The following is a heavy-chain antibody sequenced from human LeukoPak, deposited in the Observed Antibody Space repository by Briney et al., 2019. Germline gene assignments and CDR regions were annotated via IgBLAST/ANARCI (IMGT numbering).Heavy chain of an antibody. CDR2: ISGSGGST. Sequence: PGGSLRLSCAASGFTFSSYGMSWVRQAPGKGLEWVSAISGSGGSTYYADSVKGRFTISRDNSKNTLYLQMNSLRAEDTAVYYCAKGNLGWDIVATMFDYWGQGTLVTVSS. D-gene: IGHD5-12*01. CDR3: AKGNLGWDIVATMFDY. J-gene: IGHJ4*02. V-gene: IGHV3-23*01. CDR1: GFTFSSYG.